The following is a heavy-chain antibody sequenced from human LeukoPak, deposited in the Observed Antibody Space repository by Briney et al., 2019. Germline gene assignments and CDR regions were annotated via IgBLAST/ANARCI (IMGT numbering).Heavy chain of an antibody. CDR2: ISDSGGRT. CDR1: GITLSNYG. CDR3: AERGVVIRVILVGFHKEAYYFDS. Sequence: GGSLRLSCAVSGITLSNYGMSWVRQAPGKGLEWVAGISDSGGRTNYADSVKGRFAISRDNPRNTLYLQMNSLRAEDTAVYFCAERGVVIRVILVGFHKEAYYFDSWGQGALVTVSS. D-gene: IGHD3-22*01. J-gene: IGHJ4*02. V-gene: IGHV3-23*01.